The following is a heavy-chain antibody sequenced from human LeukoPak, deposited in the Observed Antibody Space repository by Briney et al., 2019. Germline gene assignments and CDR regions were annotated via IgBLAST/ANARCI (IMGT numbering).Heavy chain of an antibody. CDR1: GFTFSSYW. CDR2: INSDGSTT. J-gene: IGHJ6*04. D-gene: IGHD5-12*01. Sequence: GGSLRLSCAASGFTFSSYWMHWVRQAPGKGLVWVSRINSDGSTTSYADSVKGRFTISRDNAKNTLYLQMSSLRAEDTAVYYCARLYSGYDYLPYYYYGMDVWGKGTTVTVSS. CDR3: ARLYSGYDYLPYYYYGMDV. V-gene: IGHV3-74*01.